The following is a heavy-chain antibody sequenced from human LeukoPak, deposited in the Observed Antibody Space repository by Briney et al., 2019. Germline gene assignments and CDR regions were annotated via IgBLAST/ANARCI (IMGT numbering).Heavy chain of an antibody. CDR2: ISGSGGST. J-gene: IGHJ4*02. Sequence: GGSLRLSCAASGFTFSSYAMSWVRQAPGKGLEWVSAISGSGGSTYYADSVKGRFTISRDNAKNSLYLQMNSLRAEDTAVYYCARGNQASGYYDSSEGEDYWGQGTLVTVSS. D-gene: IGHD3-22*01. V-gene: IGHV3-23*01. CDR1: GFTFSSYA. CDR3: ARGNQASGYYDSSEGEDY.